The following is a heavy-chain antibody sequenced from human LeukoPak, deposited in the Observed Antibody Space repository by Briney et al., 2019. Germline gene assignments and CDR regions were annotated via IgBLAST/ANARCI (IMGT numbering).Heavy chain of an antibody. Sequence: PSETLSLTCSVSGGSISGSHYYWAWIRQPPGKGLEWIAIINYSGNRYYNPSLRSRATISVDTSTNQFSLNLNSVTAEETAVYYCARGYDYWGQGTLGTVSS. CDR2: INYSGNR. CDR1: GGSISGSHYY. V-gene: IGHV4-39*01. CDR3: ARGYDY. J-gene: IGHJ4*02. D-gene: IGHD3-22*01.